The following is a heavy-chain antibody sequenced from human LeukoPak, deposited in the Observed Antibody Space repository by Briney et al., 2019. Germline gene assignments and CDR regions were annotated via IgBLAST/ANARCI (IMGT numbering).Heavy chain of an antibody. CDR1: GFTFSNAW. V-gene: IGHV3-23*01. D-gene: IGHD6-13*01. CDR2: ITGSGGNT. Sequence: GGSLRLSCAPSGFTFSNAWMSWVRQAPGKGLEWVSVITGSGGNTYYADSVKGRFTISKDNSKNTVYLQMSSLRVDDTAVYYCAKAASSSWPSYYYGMDVWGQGTTVTVSS. CDR3: AKAASSSWPSYYYGMDV. J-gene: IGHJ6*02.